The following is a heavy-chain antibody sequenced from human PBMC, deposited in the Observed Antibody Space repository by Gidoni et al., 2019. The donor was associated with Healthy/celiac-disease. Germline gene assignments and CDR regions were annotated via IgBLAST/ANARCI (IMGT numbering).Heavy chain of an antibody. CDR2: ISYDGSNK. V-gene: IGHV3-30*18. Sequence: QVQLVVYGGGVVQPGRSLRLSCAASGVTFSSYGMHWVRQAPGKGLAWVAVISYDGSNKYYADSVKGRFTISRDNSKNTLYLQMNSLRAEDTAVYYCAKVIVVEQWLFDAFDIWGQGTMVTVSS. J-gene: IGHJ3*02. CDR3: AKVIVVEQWLFDAFDI. D-gene: IGHD6-19*01. CDR1: GVTFSSYG.